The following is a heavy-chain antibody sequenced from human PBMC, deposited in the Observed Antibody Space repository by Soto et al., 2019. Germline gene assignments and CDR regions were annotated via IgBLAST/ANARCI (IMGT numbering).Heavy chain of an antibody. CDR1: GFTFSSYA. D-gene: IGHD3-10*01. V-gene: IGHV3-23*01. CDR2: ISGSGGST. Sequence: PGGSLRLSCAASGFTFSSYAMNWVRQAPGKGLEWVSVISGSGGSTYYADSVKGRFTISRDNSKNTLYLQMNSLRAEDTAVYFCAKDGNGSGKKGYSYMAVWGKGTTVTVS. J-gene: IGHJ6*03. CDR3: AKDGNGSGKKGYSYMAV.